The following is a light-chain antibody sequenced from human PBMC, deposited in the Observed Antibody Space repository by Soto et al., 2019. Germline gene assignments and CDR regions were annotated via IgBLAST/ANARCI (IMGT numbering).Light chain of an antibody. CDR3: AAWDDSLSVWV. V-gene: IGLV1-47*02. CDR1: SSNIGSNY. J-gene: IGLJ3*02. CDR2: SNN. Sequence: QSVLTQLPSASGTPGQRVTISCSGSSSNIGSNYVYWYQQLPGTAPKLLIYSNNQRPSGVPDRFSGSKSGTSASLAISGLRSEDEADYYCAAWDDSLSVWVFGGGTKLTV.